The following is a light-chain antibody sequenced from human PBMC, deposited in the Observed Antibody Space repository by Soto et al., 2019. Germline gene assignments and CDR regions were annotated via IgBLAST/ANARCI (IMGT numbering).Light chain of an antibody. Sequence: QSVRTQPASVSGSPGQSITISCTGTSDDVGGYDYVSWYQHHPGKAPKLMIYDVNNRPSGVSSRFSGSTSGTTASLTISGLQAEDEADYYCTSFTTTNTRLFGGGTQVTFL. CDR1: SDDVGGYDY. CDR2: DVN. CDR3: TSFTTTNTRL. J-gene: IGLJ2*01. V-gene: IGLV2-14*03.